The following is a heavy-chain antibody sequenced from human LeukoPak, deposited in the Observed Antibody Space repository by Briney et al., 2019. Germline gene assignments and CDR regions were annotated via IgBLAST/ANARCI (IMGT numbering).Heavy chain of an antibody. CDR1: GFTFSSYA. V-gene: IGHV3-23*01. Sequence: GGSLRLSCAASGFTFSSYAMSWVRQAPGKGLEWVSAISGSGGSTYYADSVKGRFTISRDNSKNTLYLQMNSLRAEDTAVYYCAKNAPEGYCGSESYRPPFDYWGQGTLVTVSS. J-gene: IGHJ4*02. D-gene: IGHD3-10*01. CDR3: AKNAPEGYCGSESYRPPFDY. CDR2: ISGSGGST.